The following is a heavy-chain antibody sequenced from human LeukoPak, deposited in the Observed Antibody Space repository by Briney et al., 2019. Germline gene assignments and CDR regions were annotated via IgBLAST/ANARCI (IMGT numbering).Heavy chain of an antibody. CDR3: ARVMMDYGDTDAFDI. J-gene: IGHJ3*02. V-gene: IGHV3-7*01. CDR2: TKKDGSEK. D-gene: IGHD4-17*01. CDR1: GFTFSTYW. Sequence: PGGSLRLSCGASGFTFSTYWMSWVRQAPGKGLEWVANTKKDGSEKYYVDSVKGRFTISRDNAKNSLYLQMNSLRAEDTAVYYCARVMMDYGDTDAFDIWGQGTMVTVSS.